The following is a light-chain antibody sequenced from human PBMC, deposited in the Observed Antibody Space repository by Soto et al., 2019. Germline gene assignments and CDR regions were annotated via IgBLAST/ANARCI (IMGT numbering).Light chain of an antibody. CDR3: QQYDNLLST. J-gene: IGKJ5*01. Sequence: DIQMTQSPSSLSASVGDRVTITCQASQDISNYLNWYQQKPGKAPKLLIYDASNLETGVPSRFSGSGSGTDFTVTISSLQPEDIATYYCQQYDNLLSTFGQGTRLEIK. V-gene: IGKV1-33*01. CDR1: QDISNY. CDR2: DAS.